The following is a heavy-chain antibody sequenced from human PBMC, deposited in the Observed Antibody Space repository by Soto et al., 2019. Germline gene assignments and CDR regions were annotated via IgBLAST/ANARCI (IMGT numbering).Heavy chain of an antibody. CDR1: GFTFSSYG. Sequence: QVQLVESGGGVVQPGRSLRLSCAASGFTFSSYGMHWVRQAPGKGLEWVAVISYDGSNKYYADSVKGRFTISRDNSKNTLYLRMNSLGAEDTAVYYCARLGWFDPWGQGTLVTVSS. CDR3: ARLGWFDP. CDR2: ISYDGSNK. J-gene: IGHJ5*02. V-gene: IGHV3-30*03.